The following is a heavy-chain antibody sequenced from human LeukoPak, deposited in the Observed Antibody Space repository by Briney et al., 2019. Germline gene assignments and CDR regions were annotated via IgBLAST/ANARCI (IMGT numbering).Heavy chain of an antibody. J-gene: IGHJ4*02. V-gene: IGHV3-23*01. Sequence: GGSLRLSCAASGLTFSSYAMSWVRQAPGKGLEWVSAISGSGGSTYYADSVKGRFTISRDNSKNTLYLQMNSLRAEDTAVYYCAKRESEYSSGWYDYWGQGTLVTVSS. CDR2: ISGSGGST. CDR1: GLTFSSYA. CDR3: AKRESEYSSGWYDY. D-gene: IGHD6-19*01.